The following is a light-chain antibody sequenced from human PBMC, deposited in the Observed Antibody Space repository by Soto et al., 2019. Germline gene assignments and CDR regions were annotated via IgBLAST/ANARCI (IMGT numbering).Light chain of an antibody. CDR3: QQGFSAPPWT. CDR1: QSINNY. J-gene: IGKJ1*01. Sequence: DIQMTQSPSSLSASVGDRVTITCRSSQSINNYLNWYQQRPGKAPKVIMYDASTLQSGVPTRFSGSGSGTDVTRTISSLQPEDFATYYCQQGFSAPPWTFGQGTKVEI. CDR2: DAS. V-gene: IGKV1-39*01.